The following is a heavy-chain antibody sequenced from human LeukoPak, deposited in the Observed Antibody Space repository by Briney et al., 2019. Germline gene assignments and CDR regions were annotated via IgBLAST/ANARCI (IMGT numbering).Heavy chain of an antibody. J-gene: IGHJ3*01. Sequence: PGGSLRLSCAASGFTFSSYEMNWVRQAPGEGLEWVSYIGSSGNATYYADSVKGRFTISRDNAKSSLYLQMNSLRAEDTAVYYCVRDLYDLEGDALDLWGQGTMVAVSS. CDR3: VRDLYDLEGDALDL. CDR1: GFTFSSYE. D-gene: IGHD3-22*01. V-gene: IGHV3-48*03. CDR2: IGSSGNAT.